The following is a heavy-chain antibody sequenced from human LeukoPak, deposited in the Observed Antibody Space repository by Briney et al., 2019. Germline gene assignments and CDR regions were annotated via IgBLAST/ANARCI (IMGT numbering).Heavy chain of an antibody. J-gene: IGHJ4*02. CDR2: IHSSGGS. CDR1: GASISSYY. D-gene: IGHD1-26*01. CDR3: ARLGSYHDS. Sequence: SETLSLTCTVSGASISSYYWSWIRQTPEKGLGWMGHIHSSGGSSYYPSLKSRLILSIDTSRNQLSLKLPSVTAADTAVYFCARLGSYHDSWGQGALVTVSS. V-gene: IGHV4-4*09.